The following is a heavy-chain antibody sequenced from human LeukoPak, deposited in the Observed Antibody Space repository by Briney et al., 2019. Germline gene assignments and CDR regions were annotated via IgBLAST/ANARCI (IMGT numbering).Heavy chain of an antibody. CDR2: IYYSGST. CDR1: GYSISSGYY. V-gene: IGHV4-38-2*01. J-gene: IGHJ3*02. D-gene: IGHD3-22*01. CDR3: ATHSSGYGSGNDAFDI. Sequence: PSETLSLTCAVSGYSISSGYYWGWIRQPPGKGLEWIGYIYYSGSTYYNPSLKSRVTISVDTSKSRFSLKLSSVTAADTAVYYCATHSSGYGSGNDAFDIWGQGTMVTVSS.